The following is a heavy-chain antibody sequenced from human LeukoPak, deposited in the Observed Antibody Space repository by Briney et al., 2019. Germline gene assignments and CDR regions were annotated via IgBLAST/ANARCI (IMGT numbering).Heavy chain of an antibody. CDR3: AKDQRWGEYDYGGGPFDI. V-gene: IGHV3-23*01. J-gene: IGHJ3*02. D-gene: IGHD4/OR15-4a*01. CDR2: ISASAGSA. CDR1: GFTFSNYA. Sequence: GGSLRLSCEVSGFTFSNYAMNWVRQAPGKGLEWVSSISASAGSAVYGDSVKGRFTISRVNAENTLYLQMNSLRADDTPIYYWAKDQRWGEYDYGGGPFDIWGQETMVTVSS.